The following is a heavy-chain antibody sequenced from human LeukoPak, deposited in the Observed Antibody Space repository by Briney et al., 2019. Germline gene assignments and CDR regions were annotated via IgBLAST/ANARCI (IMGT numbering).Heavy chain of an antibody. CDR3: ARERSYCSGATCSLDL. V-gene: IGHV3-21*01. CDR2: TCLSSSYI. J-gene: IGHJ5*02. CDR1: GFSLSIYD. Sequence: PGESLTLSCAASGFSLSIYDMVWVRQAPGKGLEWIASTCLSSSYIGYADSVKGRFIISRDNGENSVYLQMNSLRAEDTAVYFCARERSYCSGATCSLDLWGQGTLVTVSS. D-gene: IGHD2-15*01.